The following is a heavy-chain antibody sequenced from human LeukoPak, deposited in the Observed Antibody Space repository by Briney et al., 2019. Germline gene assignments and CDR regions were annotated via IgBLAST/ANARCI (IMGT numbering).Heavy chain of an antibody. V-gene: IGHV3-21*01. Sequence: GGSLRLSCAASGFTFSSYSMNWVRQAPGKGLGWVSSISSSSSYIYYADSVKGRFTISRDNAKNSLYLQMNSLRAEDTAVYYCARDGQLWSPFDYWGQGTLVTVSS. CDR1: GFTFSSYS. CDR2: ISSSSSYI. J-gene: IGHJ4*02. CDR3: ARDGQLWSPFDY. D-gene: IGHD5-18*01.